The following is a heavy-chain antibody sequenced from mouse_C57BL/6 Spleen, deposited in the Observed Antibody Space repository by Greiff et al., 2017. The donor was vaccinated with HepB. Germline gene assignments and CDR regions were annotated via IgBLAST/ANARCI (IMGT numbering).Heavy chain of an antibody. Sequence: VQLQQPGAELVKPGASVKMSCKASGYTFTSYWITWVKQRPGQGLEWIGDIYPGSGSTNYNEKFKSKATLTVDTSSSTAYMQLSSLTSEDSAVYYCARRDYSNYVGFAYWGQGTLVTVSA. D-gene: IGHD2-5*01. CDR1: GYTFTSYW. CDR3: ARRDYSNYVGFAY. J-gene: IGHJ3*01. V-gene: IGHV1-55*01. CDR2: IYPGSGST.